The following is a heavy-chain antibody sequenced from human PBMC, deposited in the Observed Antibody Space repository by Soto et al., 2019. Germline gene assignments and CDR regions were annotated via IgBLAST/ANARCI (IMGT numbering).Heavy chain of an antibody. D-gene: IGHD3-22*01. J-gene: IGHJ4*02. CDR3: ARQEDYDSSGYYCAY. CDR2: IYPGDSDT. CDR1: GYSFTRYW. V-gene: IGHV5-51*01. Sequence: PGESLKTSCKGSGYSFTRYWIVWVLQMPGKGLEWMGIIYPGDSDTRYSPSFQGQVTISADKSISTAYLQWSSLKASDTAMYYCARQEDYDSSGYYCAYWGQGTMVTVSS.